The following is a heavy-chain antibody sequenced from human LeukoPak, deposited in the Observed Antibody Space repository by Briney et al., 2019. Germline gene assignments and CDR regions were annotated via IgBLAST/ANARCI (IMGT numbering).Heavy chain of an antibody. CDR2: ICYSGTA. J-gene: IGHJ6*03. CDR3: ARQWGYTSGYTYYFYYMDV. CDR1: GGSISSGSYC. D-gene: IGHD5-18*01. Sequence: SETLSLTCSLSGGSISSGSYCWGWIRQPPGKGLVWIGTICYSGTAYYNPSLKSRVTISVDTSKNQFSLKLSSVTAADTAVYSCARQWGYTSGYTYYFYYMDVWGKGTTVTVSS. V-gene: IGHV4-39*01.